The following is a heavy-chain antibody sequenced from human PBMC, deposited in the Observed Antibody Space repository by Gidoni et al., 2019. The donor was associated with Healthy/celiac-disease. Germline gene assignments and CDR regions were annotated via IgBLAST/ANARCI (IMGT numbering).Heavy chain of an antibody. CDR1: GFTFSSYG. CDR3: AKDGGPTTVPGADYYGMDV. CDR2: ISYDGSNK. D-gene: IGHD4-4*01. J-gene: IGHJ6*02. V-gene: IGHV3-30*18. Sequence: QVQLVESGGGVVQPGRSLRLSCAASGFTFSSYGMHWVRQAPGKGLEWVAVISYDGSNKYYADSVKGRFTISRDNSKNTLYLQMNSLRAEDTAVYYCAKDGGPTTVPGADYYGMDVWGQGTTVTVSS.